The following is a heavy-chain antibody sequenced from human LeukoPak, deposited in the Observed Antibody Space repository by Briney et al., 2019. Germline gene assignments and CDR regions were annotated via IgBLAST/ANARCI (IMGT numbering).Heavy chain of an antibody. V-gene: IGHV4-4*07. CDR2: IYTSGST. CDR1: GGSISSYY. CDR3: AREPTFGGVIVPDAFDI. D-gene: IGHD3-16*02. Sequence: SETLSLTCTVSGGSISSYYWSWVRQPAGKGLEWIGRIYTSGSTNYNPSLKSRVTMSEDTSKNQFSLKLSSVTAADTAVYYCAREPTFGGVIVPDAFDIWGQGTMVTVSS. J-gene: IGHJ3*02.